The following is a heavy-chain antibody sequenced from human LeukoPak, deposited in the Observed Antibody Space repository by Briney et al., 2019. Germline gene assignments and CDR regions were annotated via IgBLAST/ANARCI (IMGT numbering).Heavy chain of an antibody. Sequence: SETLSLTCTVSGGSISSSSYYWGWIRQPPGKGLEWIGEIYHSGSTNYNPSLKSRVTISVDKSKNQFSLKLSSVTAADTAVYYCARSASSWSIDYWGQGTLVTVSS. V-gene: IGHV4-39*07. CDR1: GGSISSSSYY. J-gene: IGHJ4*02. CDR3: ARSASSWSIDY. CDR2: IYHSGST. D-gene: IGHD6-13*01.